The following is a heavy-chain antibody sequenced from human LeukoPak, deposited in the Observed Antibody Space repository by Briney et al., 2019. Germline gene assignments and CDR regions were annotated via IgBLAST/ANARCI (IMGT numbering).Heavy chain of an antibody. Sequence: ASVKVSCKASGYTFTSYGISWVRQAPGQGLEWMGWISAYNGNTNYAQKLQGRVTMTTDRSTSTAYMELRSLRSDDTAVYYCARDIVDSSSWSYYYYYYYMDVWGKGTTVTVSS. V-gene: IGHV1-18*01. CDR3: ARDIVDSSSWSYYYYYYYMDV. CDR2: ISAYNGNT. J-gene: IGHJ6*03. D-gene: IGHD6-13*01. CDR1: GYTFTSYG.